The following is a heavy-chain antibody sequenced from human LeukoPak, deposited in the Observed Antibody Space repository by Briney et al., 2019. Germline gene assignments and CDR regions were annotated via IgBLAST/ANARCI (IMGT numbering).Heavy chain of an antibody. Sequence: PGGSLRLSCAASGFTFSSYAMHWVRQAPGKGLEWVAVISYDGSNKYYADSVKGRFTISRDNSKNTLYLQMNSLRAEDTAVCYCARDSGRGRYYDILWNWFDPWGQGTLVTVSS. D-gene: IGHD3-9*01. CDR1: GFTFSSYA. CDR2: ISYDGSNK. CDR3: ARDSGRGRYYDILWNWFDP. J-gene: IGHJ5*02. V-gene: IGHV3-30*01.